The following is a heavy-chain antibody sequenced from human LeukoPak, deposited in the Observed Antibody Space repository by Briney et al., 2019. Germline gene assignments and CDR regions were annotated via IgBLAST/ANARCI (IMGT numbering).Heavy chain of an antibody. CDR2: ISSSSSYI. CDR1: GFTFSSYS. D-gene: IGHD3-10*01. J-gene: IGHJ6*03. V-gene: IGHV3-21*01. CDR3: ARDNVLWFGELSSSDYYYYMDV. Sequence: GGSLRLSCAASGFTFSSYSMNWVRQAPGKGLEWVSSISSSSSYIYYADSVKGRFTISRDNAKNSLYLQMNSLRAEDTAVYYCARDNVLWFGELSSSDYYYYMDVWGKGTTVTISS.